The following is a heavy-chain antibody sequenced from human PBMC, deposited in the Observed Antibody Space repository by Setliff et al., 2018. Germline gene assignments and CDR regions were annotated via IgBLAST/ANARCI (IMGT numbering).Heavy chain of an antibody. CDR1: GFTFSSYS. CDR3: ARDRDAGTPGRSWFDP. Sequence: PGGSLRLSCAASGFTFSSYSMNWVRQAPGKGLEWVSSISSSSSYIYYADSVKGRFTISRDNAKNSLYLQMNSLRAEDTAVYYCARDRDAGTPGRSWFDPWGQGTLVTVSS. CDR2: ISSSSSYI. D-gene: IGHD6-13*01. V-gene: IGHV3-21*01. J-gene: IGHJ5*02.